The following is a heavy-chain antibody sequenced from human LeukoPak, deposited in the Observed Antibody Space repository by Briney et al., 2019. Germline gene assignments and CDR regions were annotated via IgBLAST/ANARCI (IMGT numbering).Heavy chain of an antibody. D-gene: IGHD2-2*01. CDR1: GFTFSSYS. CDR3: AKLRYCSSTSCSPDDY. CDR2: ISSSSSYI. Sequence: GGPLRLSCAASGFTFSSYSMNWVRQAPGKGLEWVSSISSSSSYIYYADSVKGRFTISRDNAKTSLYLQMNSLRAEDTAVYYCAKLRYCSSTSCSPDDYWGQGTLVTVSS. J-gene: IGHJ4*02. V-gene: IGHV3-21*01.